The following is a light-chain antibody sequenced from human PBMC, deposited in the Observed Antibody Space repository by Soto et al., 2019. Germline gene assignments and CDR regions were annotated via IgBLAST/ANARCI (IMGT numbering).Light chain of an antibody. CDR1: QSVATSY. V-gene: IGKV3-20*01. J-gene: IGKJ4*01. CDR3: QQYGSSPLT. Sequence: EIVLTQSPGTLSLSPGEKLTLSCRASQSVATSYLAWYQQNPGQSPRLLIYGASSRATGIPDRFSGSGSGTDFTLTITRLEPEDFAVYYCQQYGSSPLTFGGGTKVDIK. CDR2: GAS.